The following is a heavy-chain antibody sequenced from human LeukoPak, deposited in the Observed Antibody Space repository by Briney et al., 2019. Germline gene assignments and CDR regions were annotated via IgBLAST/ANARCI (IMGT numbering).Heavy chain of an antibody. V-gene: IGHV5-51*01. D-gene: IGHD4-17*01. CDR1: AYSFTSYW. J-gene: IGHJ4*02. CDR2: IYPGDSDT. CDR3: ARHESSWATVLPEDY. Sequence: GESLKISCKGSAYSFTSYWIGWVRQMPGKGLEWMGIIYPGDSDTRYSPSFQGQVTISADKSISTAYLQWSSLKASDTAMYYCARHESSWATVLPEDYWGQGTLVTVPS.